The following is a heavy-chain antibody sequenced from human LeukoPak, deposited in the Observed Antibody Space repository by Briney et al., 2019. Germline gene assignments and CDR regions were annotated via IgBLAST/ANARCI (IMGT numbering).Heavy chain of an antibody. J-gene: IGHJ4*02. CDR2: MKHDGNEK. Sequence: PGGSLRLSCVDSGITFSKYWMNWVRQAPGKGLEWVANMKHDGNEKHYVDSVEGRFTISRDNAKSSLYLQMNNLRAEDTAVYYCARDLGHSGYDLYDYWGQGTLVTVSP. V-gene: IGHV3-7*01. CDR1: GITFSKYW. D-gene: IGHD5-12*01. CDR3: ARDLGHSGYDLYDY.